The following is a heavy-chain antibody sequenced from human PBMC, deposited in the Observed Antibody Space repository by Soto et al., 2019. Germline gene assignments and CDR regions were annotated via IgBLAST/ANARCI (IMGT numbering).Heavy chain of an antibody. CDR2: IFPRDSDT. CDR3: ARSFYDNTGYLSDY. V-gene: IGHV5-51*01. D-gene: IGHD3-22*01. J-gene: IGHJ4*02. Sequence: GESLKISCQGSGYTFTTYWIGWVRQMPGKGLEWMGIIFPRDSDTRYSPSFQGQVTISVDRSITTAYLQWSSLRASDTAMYYCARSFYDNTGYLSDYWGQGALVTVSS. CDR1: GYTFTTYW.